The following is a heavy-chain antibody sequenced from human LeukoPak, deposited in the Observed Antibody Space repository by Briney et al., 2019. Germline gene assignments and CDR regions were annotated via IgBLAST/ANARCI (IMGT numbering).Heavy chain of an antibody. CDR3: ATPGPAPINNWFET. J-gene: IGHJ5*02. CDR2: FDPEDGET. Sequence: ASVKVSCKVSVHTLTELSIHRVRQAPGKGLEWMGRFDPEDGETVYAQNFQGRVTLTEDTSIDTAYMEVYILRSEDTAVYYCATPGPAPINNWFETWGQGTLVTVSS. CDR1: VHTLTELS. V-gene: IGHV1-24*01. D-gene: IGHD2-2*01.